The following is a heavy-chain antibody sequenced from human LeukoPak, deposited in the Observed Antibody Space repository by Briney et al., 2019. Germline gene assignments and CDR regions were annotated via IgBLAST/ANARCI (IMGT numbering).Heavy chain of an antibody. J-gene: IGHJ5*01. CDR1: GGSVSSYY. CDR2: IYYSGST. D-gene: IGHD5-24*01. Sequence: SETLSLTCTVSGGSVSSYYWSWIRQPPGKGLEWIGYIYYSGSTNYNPSLKSRGTISIDTSRKQFFLKLNSVTAADTAVYFCALAPNSNWFDFWGPGTLVTVSS. CDR3: ALAPNSNWFDF. V-gene: IGHV4-59*02.